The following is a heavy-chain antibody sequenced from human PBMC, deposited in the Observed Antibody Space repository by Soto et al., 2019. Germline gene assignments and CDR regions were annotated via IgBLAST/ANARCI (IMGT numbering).Heavy chain of an antibody. CDR3: ARKIGDFWSGYPGGYYYYGMDV. D-gene: IGHD3-3*01. CDR1: GYTFTSYD. J-gene: IGHJ6*02. Sequence: ASVKVSCKASGYTFTSYDINWVRQATGQGLEWMGWMNPNSGNTGYAQKFQGRVTMTRNTSISTAYMELSSLRSEDTAVYYCARKIGDFWSGYPGGYYYYGMDVWGQGTTVTVSS. V-gene: IGHV1-8*01. CDR2: MNPNSGNT.